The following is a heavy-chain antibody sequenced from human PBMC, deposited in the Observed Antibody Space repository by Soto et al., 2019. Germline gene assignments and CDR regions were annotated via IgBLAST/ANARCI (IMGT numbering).Heavy chain of an antibody. V-gene: IGHV4-30-2*01. CDR2: IFHGGST. CDR3: ARGRVVVPAAVMFNCLDP. J-gene: IGHJ5*02. D-gene: IGHD2-2*01. CDR1: GAPITWGDYS. Sequence: SETLSLTCALAGAPITWGDYSWNWIRQPPGNSQKWIGYIFHGGSTYYNPSLRSRVTISVDRSGAQFSLKMSSVAAADTAVYYCARGRVVVPAAVMFNCLDPWGQGAVVTVSS.